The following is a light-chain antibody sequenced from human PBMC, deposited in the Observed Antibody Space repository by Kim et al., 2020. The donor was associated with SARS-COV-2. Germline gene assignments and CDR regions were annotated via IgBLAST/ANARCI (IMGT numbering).Light chain of an antibody. CDR3: CSYTTRDSTRV. V-gene: IGLV2-14*03. J-gene: IGLJ3*02. Sequence: QSALTQPASVSGSLGQSITISCTGTSRDVGGYNYVSWYQQHPGKAPKLIIYDVTNRPSGVSNRFSGSKSGNTAYLIISGLQAEDEADYHCCSYTTRDSTRVFGGGTQLTVL. CDR2: DVT. CDR1: SRDVGGYNY.